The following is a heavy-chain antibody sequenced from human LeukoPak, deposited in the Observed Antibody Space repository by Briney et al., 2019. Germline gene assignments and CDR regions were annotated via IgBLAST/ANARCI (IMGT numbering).Heavy chain of an antibody. CDR1: GFTFDDYA. Sequence: GRSLRLSCAASGFTFDDYAMHWVRQAPGKGLEWVSGISWNSGSIAYADSVKGRFTISRDNAKNSLYLQMNSLRAEDTALYYCAKGLGGYSYGYGYWGQGTLVTVSS. D-gene: IGHD5-18*01. CDR2: ISWNSGSI. V-gene: IGHV3-9*01. CDR3: AKGLGGYSYGYGY. J-gene: IGHJ4*02.